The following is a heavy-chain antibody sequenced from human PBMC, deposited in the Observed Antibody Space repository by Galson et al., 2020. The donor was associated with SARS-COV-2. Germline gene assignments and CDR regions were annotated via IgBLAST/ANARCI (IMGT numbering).Heavy chain of an antibody. Sequence: ASVKVSCKASGYTFITYALHWVRQDPGQRLEWMGRINAGNGETKYSEKFQGRLTISRDTSATTAYMELSSLTSEDTALYYCARRWYGYVYDYWGQGTLVTVCS. CDR1: GYTFITYA. D-gene: IGHD3-16*01. J-gene: IGHJ4*02. CDR2: INAGNGET. CDR3: ARRWYGYVYDY. V-gene: IGHV1-3*01.